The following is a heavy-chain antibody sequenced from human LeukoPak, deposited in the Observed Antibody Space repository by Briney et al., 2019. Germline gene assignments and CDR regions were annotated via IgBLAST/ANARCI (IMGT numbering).Heavy chain of an antibody. CDR1: GYTFTGYY. CDR3: ARDTARIAIFGVAKYMDV. D-gene: IGHD3-3*01. V-gene: IGHV1-2*02. J-gene: IGHJ6*03. Sequence: ASVKVSCKASGYTFTGYYMHWVRQTLGQGLDWMGWINPNSGDTNYAQKFQGRVTMTRDTSISIAYMELSRLRSDDTAVYYCARDTARIAIFGVAKYMDVWGKGTTVTVSS. CDR2: INPNSGDT.